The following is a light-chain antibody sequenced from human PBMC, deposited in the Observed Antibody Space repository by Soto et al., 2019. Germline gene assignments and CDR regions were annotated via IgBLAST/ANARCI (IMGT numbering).Light chain of an antibody. CDR2: DVS. J-gene: IGLJ1*01. CDR3: SSYTSSSTAV. Sequence: QSALTQPASVSGSPGQSITISCTGTSSDVGGYNYVSWYQQHPGKAPKLMIYDVSNRPSGASNRFSGSKSGNTASLTISGLQAEDEADYYCSSYTSSSTAVFGTGTKVTVL. V-gene: IGLV2-14*01. CDR1: SSDVGGYNY.